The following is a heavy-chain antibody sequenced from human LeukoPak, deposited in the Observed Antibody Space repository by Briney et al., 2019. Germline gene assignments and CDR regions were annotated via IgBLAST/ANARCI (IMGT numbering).Heavy chain of an antibody. Sequence: GESLKISCKGSGYSFTSYWIGWVRQMPGKGLEWMGIIYPGDSDTRYSPSFQGQVTISADKSISTAYLQWSSLKASDTATYYCARPLGRYCGGDCYGNDAFDIWGQGTMVTVSS. CDR2: IYPGDSDT. V-gene: IGHV5-51*01. CDR3: ARPLGRYCGGDCYGNDAFDI. D-gene: IGHD2-21*02. CDR1: GYSFTSYW. J-gene: IGHJ3*02.